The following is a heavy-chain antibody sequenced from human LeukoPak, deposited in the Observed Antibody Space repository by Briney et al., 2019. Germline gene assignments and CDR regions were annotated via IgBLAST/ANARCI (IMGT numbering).Heavy chain of an antibody. CDR2: IYYSGST. CDR3: ASLNYYGSGSYSEFDY. J-gene: IGHJ4*02. V-gene: IGHV4-59*01. D-gene: IGHD3-10*01. CDR1: GGSISSYY. Sequence: SETLSLTCTVSGGSISSYYWSWIRQPPGKGLEWIGYIYYSGSTNYNPSLRSRVTISVDTSKNQFSLKLSSVTAADTAVYYCASLNYYGSGSYSEFDYWGQGTLVTVSS.